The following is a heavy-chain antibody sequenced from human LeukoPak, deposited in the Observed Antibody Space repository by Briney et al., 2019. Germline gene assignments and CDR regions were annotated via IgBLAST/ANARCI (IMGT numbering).Heavy chain of an antibody. CDR1: GCTISDAW. J-gene: IGHJ4*02. Sequence: GESLTLSCAASGCTISDAWMNWVRQSPGKGLEWVGCINSRRGGGTIANAASEKGRFSMSRDDSKITLYLQMNSLKTDATGAYYCTIDRLGNSDSMKGFDYWGQGTLVTVSS. D-gene: IGHD2/OR15-2a*01. V-gene: IGHV3-15*01. CDR2: INSRRGGGTI. CDR3: TIDRLGNSDSMKGFDY.